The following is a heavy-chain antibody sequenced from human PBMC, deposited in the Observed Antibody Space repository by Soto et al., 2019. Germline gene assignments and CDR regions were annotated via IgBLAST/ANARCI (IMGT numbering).Heavy chain of an antibody. CDR3: GRISSSWERAGFDP. CDR1: GGSISSSNW. V-gene: IGHV4-4*02. D-gene: IGHD6-13*01. Sequence: QVQLQESGPGLVKPSGTLSLTCAVSGGSISSSNWWSWVRQPPGKGLEWIGEIYHSGSTNYNPSRKSLVNLSVNKCNNPFSLKRSPGTAADTAVYYCGRISSSWERAGFDPWGQGTLVTVSS. CDR2: IYHSGST. J-gene: IGHJ5*02.